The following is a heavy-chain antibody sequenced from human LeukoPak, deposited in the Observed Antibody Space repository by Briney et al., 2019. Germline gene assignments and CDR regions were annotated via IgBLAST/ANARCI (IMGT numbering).Heavy chain of an antibody. D-gene: IGHD3-22*01. CDR2: IIPIFGTA. J-gene: IGHJ5*02. CDR3: ARDPLRGYYDSSGYYLGST. Sequence: SVKVSCKASGGTFSSYAISWVRQAPGQGLEWMGGIIPIFGTANYAQKFQGRVTITTDESTSTAYMELSSLRSEDTAVYYCARDPLRGYYDSSGYYLGSTWGQGTLVTVSS. V-gene: IGHV1-69*05. CDR1: GGTFSSYA.